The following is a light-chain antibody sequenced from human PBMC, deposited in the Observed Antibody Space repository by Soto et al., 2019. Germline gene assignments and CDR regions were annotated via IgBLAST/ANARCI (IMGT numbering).Light chain of an antibody. CDR3: QQSNNWPRT. CDR1: QSVNTN. J-gene: IGKJ1*01. Sequence: EIVMTQSPATLSVSPGERATLSCRATQSVNTNLAWYHQRPGQAPRLLIYGASTRATGIPARFSGSGSGTEFTLTISSLQSEDFAVYYCQQSNNWPRTFGQGTKVEIK. V-gene: IGKV3-15*01. CDR2: GAS.